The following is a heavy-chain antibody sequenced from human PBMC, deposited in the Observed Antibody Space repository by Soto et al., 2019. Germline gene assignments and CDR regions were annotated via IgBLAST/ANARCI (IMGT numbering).Heavy chain of an antibody. J-gene: IGHJ6*02. CDR3: ARDIYPYLGYYYYGMDV. Sequence: ETLSLTCTVSGGSISSYYWSWIRQPAGKGLEWIGRIYTSGSTNYNPSLKSRVTMSVDTSKNQFSLKLSSVTAADTAVYYCARDIYPYLGYYYYGMDVWGQGTTVTVSS. CDR2: IYTSGST. CDR1: GGSISSYY. V-gene: IGHV4-4*07. D-gene: IGHD1-26*01.